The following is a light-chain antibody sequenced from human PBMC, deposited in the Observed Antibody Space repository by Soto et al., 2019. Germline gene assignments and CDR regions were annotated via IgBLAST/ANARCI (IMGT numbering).Light chain of an antibody. J-gene: IGKJ1*01. CDR2: GAS. CDR3: QLYGSSPPSWT. V-gene: IGKV3-20*01. Sequence: ETVLTQSPGTLSLSPGERATLSCRARQSVSSSSLAWYQQKPGQAPRLLIYGASSRASGIPDRFSGSGSGTDFTLTISRLEPEDVAVYYCQLYGSSPPSWTFGQGTKVEIK. CDR1: QSVSSSS.